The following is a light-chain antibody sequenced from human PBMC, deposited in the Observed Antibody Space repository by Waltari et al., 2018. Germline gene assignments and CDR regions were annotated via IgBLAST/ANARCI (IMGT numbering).Light chain of an antibody. CDR3: FSAADNNWV. Sequence: SYELTQPSSVSASPGQTAKILCSGDILAKKYARWFQQKPGQAPLLLIYEDSERPSEIPGRFSGSSSGTTVTLTITGAHVDDEADYYCFSAADNNWVFGGGTKLTVL. J-gene: IGLJ3*02. CDR2: EDS. V-gene: IGLV3-27*01. CDR1: ILAKKY.